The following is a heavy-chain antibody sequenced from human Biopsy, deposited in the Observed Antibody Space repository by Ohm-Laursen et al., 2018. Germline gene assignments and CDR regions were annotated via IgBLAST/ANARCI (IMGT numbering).Heavy chain of an antibody. CDR2: NIPILGTG. D-gene: IGHD3-9*01. Sequence: GPSVKVSCKAPGGTFSNYGVNWVRQAPGQGLEWLGGNIPILGTGNYAQKFQDRATVAADTSTSTATVELRSLRSDDTAVYYCATKLTGYFHHWGQGTLVIVSS. CDR3: ATKLTGYFHH. CDR1: GGTFSNYG. V-gene: IGHV1-69*06. J-gene: IGHJ1*01.